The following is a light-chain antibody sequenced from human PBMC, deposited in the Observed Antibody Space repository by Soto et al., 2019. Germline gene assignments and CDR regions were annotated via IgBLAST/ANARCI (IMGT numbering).Light chain of an antibody. Sequence: LSPGERATXSCRASQSVSSYLAWYQQKPGQAPRLLIYDASNRATGIPARFSGSGSGTDFTLTISSLEPEDFAVYYCQQRSNWPPNTFGQGTKLEIK. CDR3: QQRSNWPPNT. CDR1: QSVSSY. CDR2: DAS. J-gene: IGKJ2*01. V-gene: IGKV3-11*01.